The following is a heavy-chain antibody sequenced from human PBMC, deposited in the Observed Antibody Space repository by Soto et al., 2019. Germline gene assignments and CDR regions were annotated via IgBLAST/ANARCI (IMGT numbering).Heavy chain of an antibody. D-gene: IGHD2-2*01. CDR3: AKDRGIVVVPAAMEIDY. J-gene: IGHJ4*02. CDR1: GFTFSSYG. CDR2: ISYDGSNK. Sequence: GGSLRLSCAASGFTFSSYGMHWVRQAPGKGLEWVAVISYDGSNKYYADSVKGRFTISRDNSKNTLYLQMNSLRAEDTAVYYCAKDRGIVVVPAAMEIDYWGQGTLVTVSS. V-gene: IGHV3-30*18.